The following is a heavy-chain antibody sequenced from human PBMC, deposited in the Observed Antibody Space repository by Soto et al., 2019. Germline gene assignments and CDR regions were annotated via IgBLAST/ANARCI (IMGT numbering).Heavy chain of an antibody. CDR2: DGGSGENT. V-gene: IGHV3-23*01. J-gene: IGHJ4*02. CDR1: GFHFRSYA. CDR3: AKVLTGYYYYFEY. Sequence: PGGSLRLSGAASGFHFRSYALISARQSAGKGLEWVSGDGGSGENTYSADSVKGRFIISRDNTKNTLYLQISRLRAEATAVYYCAKVLTGYYYYFEYWGQGTLVTVSS. D-gene: IGHD3-9*01.